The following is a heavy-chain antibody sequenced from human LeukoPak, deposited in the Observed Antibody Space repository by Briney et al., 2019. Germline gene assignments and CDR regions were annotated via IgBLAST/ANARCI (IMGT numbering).Heavy chain of an antibody. CDR2: ISISGGTT. CDR3: AKDSEGYWFDP. CDR1: GFIVSNFA. J-gene: IGHJ5*02. V-gene: IGHV3-23*01. Sequence: GGSLRLSCAASGFIVSNFAMSWVRQAPGKGLEWVSSISISGGTTYYTDSVKGRFTISRGNSKNTLFLQMTSLRVEDAAVYYCAKDSEGYWFDPWGQGTLVTVSS.